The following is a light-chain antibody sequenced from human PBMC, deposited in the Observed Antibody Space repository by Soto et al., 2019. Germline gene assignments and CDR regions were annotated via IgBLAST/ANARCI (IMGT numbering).Light chain of an antibody. J-gene: IGKJ1*01. CDR2: GAS. Sequence: EIVLTQSPATLSLSPGERATLSCRASQSVSTYLAWYQQRPGQAPRLLIYGASGGATGVPDRFSGSGSGTDFTLTISRLEPEDFAVYFCQYYDSFRTFGQGTKVDI. V-gene: IGKV3-20*01. CDR3: QYYDSFRT. CDR1: QSVSTY.